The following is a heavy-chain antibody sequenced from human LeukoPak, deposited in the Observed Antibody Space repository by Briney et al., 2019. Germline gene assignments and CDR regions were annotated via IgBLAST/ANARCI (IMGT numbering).Heavy chain of an antibody. CDR3: AQIRPSTYYDSSGSFDY. J-gene: IGHJ4*02. Sequence: SETLSLTCTLSGGSISSNYWSWIRHPPGKGLEWVGYISYTGSTHYNPSLKSRVTISLDTSKNQFSLKLSSVTAADTAVYYCAQIRPSTYYDSSGSFDYWGQGTLVAVSS. D-gene: IGHD3-22*01. CDR2: ISYTGST. V-gene: IGHV4-59*08. CDR1: GGSISSNY.